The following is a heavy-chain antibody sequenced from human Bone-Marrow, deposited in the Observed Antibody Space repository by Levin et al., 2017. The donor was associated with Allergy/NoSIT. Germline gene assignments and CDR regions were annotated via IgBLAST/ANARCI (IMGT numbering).Heavy chain of an antibody. J-gene: IGHJ4*02. CDR1: GYTFTDYY. CDR3: ARGPAHGGLDY. CDR2: INPYTGDT. D-gene: IGHD4-23*01. Sequence: ASVKVSCKPSGYTFTDYYIHWVRQAPGQGLEWMGWINPYTGDTIYAQKFQGGVTLTRDTSISTVYMDLKSLKSDDTAVYYCARGPAHGGLDYWGEGTLVTVSS. V-gene: IGHV1-2*02.